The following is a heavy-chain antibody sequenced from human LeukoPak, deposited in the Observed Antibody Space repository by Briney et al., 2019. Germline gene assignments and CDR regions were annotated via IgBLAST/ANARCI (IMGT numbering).Heavy chain of an antibody. CDR3: ARGADSSSSAFDI. V-gene: IGHV3-23*01. CDR1: GFTFNNYG. D-gene: IGHD6-6*01. J-gene: IGHJ3*02. Sequence: PGGSLRLSCAASGFTFNNYGMSWVRQAPGRGLEWVSAISRDGGDTFYADSVKGRFTISRDNSKNTVYLQMNSLRAEDTALYYCARGADSSSSAFDIWGRGTMVTVSS. CDR2: ISRDGGDT.